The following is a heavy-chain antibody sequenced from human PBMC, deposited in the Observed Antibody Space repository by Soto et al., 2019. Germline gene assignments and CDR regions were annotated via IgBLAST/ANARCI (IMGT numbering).Heavy chain of an antibody. J-gene: IGHJ4*02. CDR2: ISGSGGST. D-gene: IGHD2-8*02. Sequence: GGSLRLSCAASGFTFSSYAMSWVRQAPGKGLEWVSAISGSGGSTYYADSVKGRFTISRDTSKNQFSLRLNSVTAADTAVYYCARVISTGINFRGPFDSWGQGALVTVSS. V-gene: IGHV3-23*01. CDR1: GFTFSSYA. CDR3: ARVISTGINFRGPFDS.